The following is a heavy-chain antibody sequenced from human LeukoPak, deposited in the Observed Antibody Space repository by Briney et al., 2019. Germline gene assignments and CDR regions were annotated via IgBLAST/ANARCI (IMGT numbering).Heavy chain of an antibody. V-gene: IGHV3-21*01. Sequence: GGSLRLSCAASGFTFSSYTMNWVRQAPEKGLEWVSAIISSSGNIYYAESVKGRFTISRDNAKNSLYLQMNSLRAEDTAVYYCARLRYCTSSTCYVGCSEYWGQGTLVTVSP. J-gene: IGHJ4*02. D-gene: IGHD2/OR15-2a*01. CDR1: GFTFSSYT. CDR2: IISSSGNI. CDR3: ARLRYCTSSTCYVGCSEY.